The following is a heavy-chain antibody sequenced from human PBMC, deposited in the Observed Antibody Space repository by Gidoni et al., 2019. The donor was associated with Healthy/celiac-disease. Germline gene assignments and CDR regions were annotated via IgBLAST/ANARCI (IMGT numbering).Heavy chain of an antibody. D-gene: IGHD6-19*01. CDR3: AKDGGRGPQWLVYDY. Sequence: EVQLVESGGGLVQPGRSLRLSCAASGFTFDDYAMHWVRQAPGKGLEWVSGISWNSGSIGYADSVKGRFTISRDNAKNSLYLQMNSLRAEDTALYYCAKDGGRGPQWLVYDYWGQGTLVTVSS. J-gene: IGHJ4*02. CDR1: GFTFDDYA. CDR2: ISWNSGSI. V-gene: IGHV3-9*01.